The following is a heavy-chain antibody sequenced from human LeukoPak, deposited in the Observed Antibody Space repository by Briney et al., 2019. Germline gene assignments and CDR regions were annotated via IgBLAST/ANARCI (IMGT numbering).Heavy chain of an antibody. V-gene: IGHV3-66*04. CDR1: GFNVSSNY. CDR3: ARLGSPPGSDYYHFDY. CDR2: IYSGGRP. Sequence: PGGSLRLSCAASGFNVSSNYMTWVRQAPGKGLGWVSVIYSGGRPYYADSVKGRFTISRDNSKNTLYLQMNSLRAEDTAVYYCARLGSPPGSDYYHFDYWGQGTLVTVSS. D-gene: IGHD3-22*01. J-gene: IGHJ4*02.